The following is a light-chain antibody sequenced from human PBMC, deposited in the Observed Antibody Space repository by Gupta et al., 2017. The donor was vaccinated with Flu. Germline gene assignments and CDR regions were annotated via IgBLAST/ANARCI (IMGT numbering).Light chain of an antibody. CDR3: QQDNKCPIS. J-gene: IGKJ4*01. V-gene: IGKV3D-15*01. CDR1: QNVGRN. CDR2: TAS. Sequence: ETVMTQSPVILSASPAERVTLSCRASQNVGRNLAWYQQKPGRAPRLLIFTASTRAADVPARFSGSGSGTEFTLTINGRQSEEFAIYYCQQDNKCPISFGGGTTVDIK.